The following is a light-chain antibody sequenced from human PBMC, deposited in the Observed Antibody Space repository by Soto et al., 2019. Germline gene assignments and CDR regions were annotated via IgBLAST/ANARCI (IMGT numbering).Light chain of an antibody. J-gene: IGLJ7*01. V-gene: IGLV4-69*01. CDR2: VNSGGSH. CDR3: QTWGTGNAPVV. Sequence: QSVLTQSPSASASLGASVKLTCTLSSGHSNYAITWHQQQPEKGPRYLMKVNSGGSHIKGDGIPDRFSGSSSGAERYLFISSLQSEDEADYYCQTWGTGNAPVVFGGGTQLTVL. CDR1: SGHSNYA.